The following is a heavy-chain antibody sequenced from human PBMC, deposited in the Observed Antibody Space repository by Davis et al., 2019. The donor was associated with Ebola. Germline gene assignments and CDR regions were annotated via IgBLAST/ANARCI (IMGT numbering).Heavy chain of an antibody. Sequence: PGGSLRLSCAASGFTVSSNYMSWVRQAPGKGLEWVSVIYSGGSTYYADSVKGRFTISSGNSKNTLYLQMNSLRAEDTAVYYCARYSKLMVTAWDYWGQGTLVTVSS. CDR1: GFTVSSNY. CDR2: IYSGGST. J-gene: IGHJ4*02. CDR3: ARYSKLMVTAWDY. D-gene: IGHD2-21*02. V-gene: IGHV3-66*01.